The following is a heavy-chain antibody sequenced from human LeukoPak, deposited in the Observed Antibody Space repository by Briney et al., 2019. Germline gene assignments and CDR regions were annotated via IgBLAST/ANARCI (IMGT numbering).Heavy chain of an antibody. Sequence: GRSLSLSCSVSGFTFSIFAVQWVRQARGKGLEWVVAISYEGSNKYYADSVKGRFTISRDNSKNTLYLQMNSPRAEDTAVYYCAREGRGYSSGWYPNFDSWGQGTLVTVSS. D-gene: IGHD6-19*01. CDR2: ISYEGSNK. V-gene: IGHV3-30-3*01. CDR3: AREGRGYSSGWYPNFDS. CDR1: GFTFSIFA. J-gene: IGHJ4*02.